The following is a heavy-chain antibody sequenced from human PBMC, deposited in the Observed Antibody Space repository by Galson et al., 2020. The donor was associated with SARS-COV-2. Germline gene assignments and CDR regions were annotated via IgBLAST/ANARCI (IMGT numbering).Heavy chain of an antibody. V-gene: IGHV3-33*01. J-gene: IGHJ4*02. CDR1: GVSLKDIG. D-gene: IGHD5-12*01. Sequence: GGSLRLSCEVSGVSLKDIGIHCVRQAPGKGLEWVSVMWVPGNTRFYVDSVKDRFYISGDESKNTVCLQMNSLRAEDTALYFCATDPIGTNGYSHRLESWGPGTPVTVSS. CDR3: ATDPIGTNGYSHRLES. CDR2: MWVPGNTR.